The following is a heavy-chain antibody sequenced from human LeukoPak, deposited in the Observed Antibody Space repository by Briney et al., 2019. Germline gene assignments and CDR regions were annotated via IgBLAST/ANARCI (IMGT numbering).Heavy chain of an antibody. CDR2: ISPGGST. J-gene: IGHJ4*02. CDR3: ARVDSTQNFPFDS. V-gene: IGHV4-34*01. CDR1: GGSFSGYF. Sequence: SETLSLTCAVYGGSFSGYFWSWIRQPPGKGLEWIGEISPGGSTSYNPSLKSRVTISVDTSKNQFSLKVTSLTAADTAVYYCARVDSTQNFPFDSWGQGTPVTVSS. D-gene: IGHD2-2*01.